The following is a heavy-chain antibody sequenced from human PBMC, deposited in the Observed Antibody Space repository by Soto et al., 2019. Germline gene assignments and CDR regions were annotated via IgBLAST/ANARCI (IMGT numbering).Heavy chain of an antibody. D-gene: IGHD3-22*01. CDR3: ARKHSRGYFSWFEP. Sequence: PGESLKISCRVSGDSFTTYWIAWVRQMPGKGLEWMGIIYPGDFDTRYSPSFQGQVTISVDKSINTAYLQWNSLKASDSAMYYCARKHSRGYFSWFEPWGQGTLVTVS. CDR1: GDSFTTYW. J-gene: IGHJ5*02. CDR2: IYPGDFDT. V-gene: IGHV5-51*01.